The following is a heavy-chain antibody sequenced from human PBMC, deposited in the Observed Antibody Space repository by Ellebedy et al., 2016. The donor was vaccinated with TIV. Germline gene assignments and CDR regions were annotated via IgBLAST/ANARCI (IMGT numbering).Heavy chain of an antibody. V-gene: IGHV3-7*01. Sequence: PGGSLRLSCAASGFTFNGDWMSWVRQAPGKGMEWVANIKEDGSEAYYVDSVKGRFTISRDNAKNLLYLQMNTLGVEDTAVYYCAAGSREYWFDPWGQGTLVTVSS. CDR1: GFTFNGDW. D-gene: IGHD3-10*01. J-gene: IGHJ5*02. CDR2: IKEDGSEA. CDR3: AAGSREYWFDP.